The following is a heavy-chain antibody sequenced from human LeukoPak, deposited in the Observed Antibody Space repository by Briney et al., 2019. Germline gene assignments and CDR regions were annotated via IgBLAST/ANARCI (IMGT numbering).Heavy chain of an antibody. CDR1: GFTFSDYY. Sequence: PGGSLRLSCAASGFTFSDYYMSWVRQAPGKGLEWVSAISSSAVSTYYADSVKGRFTISRDNSKNTLYLQMNSLRAEDTAVYYCAKGGGERYYYYMDVRGKGTTVTVSS. J-gene: IGHJ6*03. CDR2: ISSSAVST. V-gene: IGHV3-23*01. D-gene: IGHD1-26*01. CDR3: AKGGGERYYYYMDV.